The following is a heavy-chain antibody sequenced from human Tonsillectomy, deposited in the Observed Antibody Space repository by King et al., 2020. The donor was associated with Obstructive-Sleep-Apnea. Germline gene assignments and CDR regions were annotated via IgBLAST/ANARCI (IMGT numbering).Heavy chain of an antibody. Sequence: QVQLVESGGGVAQPGRSLRLSCAASGFTFSNSAMHWVRQAPGKGPEWVSGISYDGSNKYYADSVKGRVTISRDISKNTLYLRMNSLRAEDTAVYYCARGGRSGSYXDSXYXDXWGQGTLXTVXS. J-gene: IGHJ4*02. V-gene: IGHV3-30-3*01. CDR2: ISYDGSNK. CDR3: ARGGRSGSYXDSXYXDX. D-gene: IGHD3-10*01. CDR1: GFTFSNSA.